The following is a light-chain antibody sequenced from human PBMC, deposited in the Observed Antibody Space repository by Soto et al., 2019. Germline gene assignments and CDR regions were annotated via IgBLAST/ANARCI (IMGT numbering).Light chain of an antibody. Sequence: DIQMTQSPSSLSASVGDRVTITCRASQSISRYLHWYQQKPGKAPKLLIYAASSLQSGVPSRFSGSGSGTDFTLTISSLQSEDSATYYCQQRYTPPSTFGQGTKLEI. CDR2: AAS. CDR1: QSISRY. J-gene: IGKJ2*01. CDR3: QQRYTPPST. V-gene: IGKV1-39*01.